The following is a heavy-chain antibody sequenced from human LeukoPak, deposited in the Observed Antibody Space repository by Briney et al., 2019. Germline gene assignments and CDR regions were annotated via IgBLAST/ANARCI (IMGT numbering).Heavy chain of an antibody. CDR3: AKGALGYCSGASCYQIDY. Sequence: TGGSLRLSCVASGFTFSNYAMTWVRQAPGKGLERVSAISGSGGGTYYADSVKGRFTISRENSKNTLYMQMNSLRAEDTAVYYCAKGALGYCSGASCYQIDYWGQGTLVTVSS. J-gene: IGHJ4*02. CDR2: ISGSGGGT. D-gene: IGHD2-15*01. V-gene: IGHV3-23*01. CDR1: GFTFSNYA.